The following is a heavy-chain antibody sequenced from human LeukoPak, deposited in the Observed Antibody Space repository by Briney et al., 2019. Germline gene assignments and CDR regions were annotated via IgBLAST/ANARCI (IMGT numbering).Heavy chain of an antibody. CDR3: ARGNFFCSGGSCTSAFDI. Sequence: SEAPSLTCTVSGGSISSGSYYWSWIRQPAGKGLEWIGRIYTSGSTNYNPSLKSRVTISVDTSKNQFSLKLSSVTAADTAVYYCARGNFFCSGGSCTSAFDIWGQGTMVTVSS. CDR1: GGSISSGSYY. D-gene: IGHD2-15*01. CDR2: IYTSGST. V-gene: IGHV4-61*02. J-gene: IGHJ3*02.